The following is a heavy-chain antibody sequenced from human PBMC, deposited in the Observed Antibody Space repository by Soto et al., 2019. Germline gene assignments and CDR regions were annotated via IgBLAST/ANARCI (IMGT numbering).Heavy chain of an antibody. Sequence: GGSLRLSCAASGFTFSSYWMHWVRQAPGKGLVWVSRINSDGSRTSYADSVKGRFTISRDNAKNALYLQMNSLRAEDTAVYYCARDIRVRGVIAYYGMDVWGQGTTVTVSS. CDR2: INSDGSRT. CDR3: ARDIRVRGVIAYYGMDV. V-gene: IGHV3-74*01. J-gene: IGHJ6*02. D-gene: IGHD3-10*01. CDR1: GFTFSSYW.